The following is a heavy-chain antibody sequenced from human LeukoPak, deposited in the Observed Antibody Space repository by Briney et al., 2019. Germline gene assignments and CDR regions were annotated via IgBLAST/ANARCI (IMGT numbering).Heavy chain of an antibody. V-gene: IGHV4-30-4*01. CDR2: IYYSGST. Sequence: SETLSLTCTVSGGSISSGDYYWSWIRQPPGKGLEWIGYIYYSGSTYYNPSLKSRVTISVDTSKNQFSLKLSSVTAADTAVYYCARDYVDSSSLDYYYGMDVWGQGTTVTVSS. J-gene: IGHJ6*02. CDR1: GGSISSGDYY. CDR3: ARDYVDSSSLDYYYGMDV. D-gene: IGHD6-13*01.